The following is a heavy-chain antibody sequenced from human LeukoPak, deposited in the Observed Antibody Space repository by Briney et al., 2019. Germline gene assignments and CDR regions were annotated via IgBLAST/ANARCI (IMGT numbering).Heavy chain of an antibody. CDR1: GFTFSSYG. D-gene: IGHD2-15*01. J-gene: IGHJ3*02. V-gene: IGHV3-30*03. CDR2: ISYDGSNK. Sequence: GGSLRLSCAASGFTFSSYGMHWVRQAPGKGLEWVAVISYDGSNKYCADSVKGRFTISRDNSKNTLYLQMNSLRAEDTAVYYCARDFTDCSGGSCYSCAFDIWGQGTMVTVSS. CDR3: ARDFTDCSGGSCYSCAFDI.